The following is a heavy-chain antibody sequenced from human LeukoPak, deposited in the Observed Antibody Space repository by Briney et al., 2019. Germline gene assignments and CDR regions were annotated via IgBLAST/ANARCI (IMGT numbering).Heavy chain of an antibody. CDR2: ISSSSSYI. J-gene: IGHJ4*02. Sequence: GGSLRLSCAASGFTFSSYAMHWVRQAPGKGLEWVSSISSSSSYIYYADSVKGRFTISRDNAKNSLYPQMNSLRAEDTAVYYCARGVTGTKPFDYWGQGTLVTVSS. CDR3: ARGVTGTKPFDY. D-gene: IGHD1-7*01. V-gene: IGHV3-21*01. CDR1: GFTFSSYA.